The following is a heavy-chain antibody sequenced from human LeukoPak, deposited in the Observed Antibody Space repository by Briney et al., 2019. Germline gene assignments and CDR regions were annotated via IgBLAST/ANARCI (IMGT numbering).Heavy chain of an antibody. J-gene: IGHJ4*02. D-gene: IGHD3-10*01. CDR1: GGSFNGYY. CDR2: IYYSGST. V-gene: IGHV4-59*08. Sequence: SETLSLTCTVYGGSFNGYYWSWIRQPPGKGLEWIGYIYYSGSTNYNPSLKSRVTISVDTSKNQFSLKLSSVTAADTAVYYCARQPGELAATMDWGQGTLVTVSS. CDR3: ARQPGELAATMD.